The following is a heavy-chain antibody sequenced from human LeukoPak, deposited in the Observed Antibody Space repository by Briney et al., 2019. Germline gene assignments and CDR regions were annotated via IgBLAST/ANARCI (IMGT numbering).Heavy chain of an antibody. CDR1: GFTFSSYG. Sequence: PGGSLRLSCAASGFTFSSYGMHWVRQAPGKGLEWVAVISYDGSNKYYADSVKGRFTISRDNSKNTLYLQMNSLRAEDTAVYYCAKALRPGDPYYFDYWGQGTLVTVSS. D-gene: IGHD4-17*01. J-gene: IGHJ4*02. V-gene: IGHV3-30*18. CDR2: ISYDGSNK. CDR3: AKALRPGDPYYFDY.